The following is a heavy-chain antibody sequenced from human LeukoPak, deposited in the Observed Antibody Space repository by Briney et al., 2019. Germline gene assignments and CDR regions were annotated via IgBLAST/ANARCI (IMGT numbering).Heavy chain of an antibody. D-gene: IGHD3-22*01. V-gene: IGHV3-9*01. CDR3: AKGRNYDISGSFDY. CDR2: ISWNSGSI. Sequence: GGSLRLSCAASGFTFDDYAMHWVRQAPGKGLEWVSGISWNSGSIGYADSVKGRFTISRDNAKNSLYLQMNSLRAEDTALYYCAKGRNYDISGSFDYWGQGTLVTVSS. J-gene: IGHJ4*02. CDR1: GFTFDDYA.